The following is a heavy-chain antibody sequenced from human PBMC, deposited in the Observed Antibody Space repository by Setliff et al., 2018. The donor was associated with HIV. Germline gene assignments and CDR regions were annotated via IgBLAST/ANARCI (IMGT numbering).Heavy chain of an antibody. CDR1: SDSIRAYF. CDR2: VYLSGGT. CDR3: ARQTATGTSATFDS. V-gene: IGHV4-4*07. J-gene: IGHJ4*02. D-gene: IGHD2-21*02. Sequence: SETLSLTCTVSSDSIRAYFWTWVRQPAGKGLEWIGHVYLSGGTNSNPSLRSRVTMSFDTSKNQFSLNLNSVTAADTAVYYCARQTATGTSATFDSWGQGSLVTVSS.